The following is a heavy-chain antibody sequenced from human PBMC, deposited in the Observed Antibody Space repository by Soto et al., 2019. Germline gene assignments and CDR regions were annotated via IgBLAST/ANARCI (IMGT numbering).Heavy chain of an antibody. CDR1: GGSFMSQA. D-gene: IGHD3-22*01. CDR2: IIPFSGTV. Sequence: QVQVVQSGAEVKKPGSSVKVSCKTSGGSFMSQAISWVRQATGQGPAWMGGIIPFSGTVTYTQRSQGRLTRTADDPTKTAYMELSSLRSEDTAVDYCARVCDDSYDGFVGMDVWGQGTNVTVS. J-gene: IGHJ6*02. CDR3: ARVCDDSYDGFVGMDV. V-gene: IGHV1-69*01.